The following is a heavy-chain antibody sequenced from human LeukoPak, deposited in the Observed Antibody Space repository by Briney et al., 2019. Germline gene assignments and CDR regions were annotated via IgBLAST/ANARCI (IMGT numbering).Heavy chain of an antibody. D-gene: IGHD3-22*01. J-gene: IGHJ4*02. CDR2: ISWNSGSI. CDR1: GFTFDDYA. CDR3: ARAVTYYYDSSGYYFDY. Sequence: GRSLRLSCAASGFTFDDYAMHWVRQAPGKGLEWVSGISWNSGSIGYADSVKGRFTISRDNAKNSLYLQMNSLRAEDTALYYCARAVTYYYDSSGYYFDYWGQGTLVTVSS. V-gene: IGHV3-9*01.